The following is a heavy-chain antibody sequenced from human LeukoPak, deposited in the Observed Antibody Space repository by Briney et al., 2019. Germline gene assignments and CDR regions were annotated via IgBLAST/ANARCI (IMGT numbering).Heavy chain of an antibody. D-gene: IGHD4-23*01. CDR1: GYTFTNYW. CDR3: ARQLDYGGFGAFGI. Sequence: GESLKISCKGSGYTFTNYWIHWVRQIPGKGLEWLGNVYPGDSDTRYSPSFQGQVTISDDKSITPTYLQWNSLKAPDTAIHYCARQLDYGGFGAFGIWGQGTMVTVSS. CDR2: VYPGDSDT. J-gene: IGHJ3*02. V-gene: IGHV5-51*01.